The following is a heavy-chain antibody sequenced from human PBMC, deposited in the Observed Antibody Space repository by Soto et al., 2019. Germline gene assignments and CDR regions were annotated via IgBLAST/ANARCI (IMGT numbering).Heavy chain of an antibody. CDR1: GFNFSRYS. CDR2: ISTRSDHI. CDR3: ARDSRVRYDTTDFNGMDV. Sequence: EVQLVESGGGLVKPVGSLRVSCAASGFNFSRYSMNWVRQAPGQGLEWVSSISTRSDHIYYADSMKGRFTISRDNAKNSLYLQMNSLRAEDTAVYYCARDSRVRYDTTDFNGMDVWGQGTTVTGSS. J-gene: IGHJ6*02. V-gene: IGHV3-21*02. D-gene: IGHD1-1*01.